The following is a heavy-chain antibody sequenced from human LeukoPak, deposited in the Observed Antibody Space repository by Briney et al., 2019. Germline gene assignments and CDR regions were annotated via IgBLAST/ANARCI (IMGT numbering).Heavy chain of an antibody. CDR2: ISGSGGST. CDR3: AKGIGYSSPKLHFDY. D-gene: IGHD6-13*01. CDR1: AFTFSSYA. Sequence: GGSLRLSCAASAFTFSSYAMNWVRQAPGKGLEWVSAISGSGGSTYYADSVKGRFTISRDNSKNTLYLQMNSLRAEDTAVYYCAKGIGYSSPKLHFDYWGQGTLVTVSS. J-gene: IGHJ4*02. V-gene: IGHV3-23*01.